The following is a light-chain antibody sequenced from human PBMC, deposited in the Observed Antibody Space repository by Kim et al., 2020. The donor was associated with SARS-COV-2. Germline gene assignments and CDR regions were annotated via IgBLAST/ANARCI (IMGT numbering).Light chain of an antibody. CDR1: SSDVGGYNY. CDR3: SSYAGSAYV. CDR2: EVS. Sequence: VLTQPPSASGSPGQSVTISCTGTSSDVGGYNYVSWYQQHPGKAPKLMIYEVSKRPSGVPDRFSGSKSGNTASLTVSGLQAEDEADYYCSSYAGSAYVFGTGTKVTVL. V-gene: IGLV2-8*01. J-gene: IGLJ1*01.